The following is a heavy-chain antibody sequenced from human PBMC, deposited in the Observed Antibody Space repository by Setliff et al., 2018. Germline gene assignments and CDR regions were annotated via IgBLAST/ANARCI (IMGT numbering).Heavy chain of an antibody. CDR3: ARGKTFFGAFIRAFDI. V-gene: IGHV4-38-2*02. D-gene: IGHD3-3*01. CDR2: MYHSGSV. Sequence: ASETLSLTCTVSGYSISSGYYWGWIRQPPGKGLEWIGNMYHSGSVYYNPSLKSRVTISVDTSKNQFSLKVTSVTAADTAVYHCARGKTFFGAFIRAFDIWGQGRMVTVSS. CDR1: GYSISSGYY. J-gene: IGHJ3*02.